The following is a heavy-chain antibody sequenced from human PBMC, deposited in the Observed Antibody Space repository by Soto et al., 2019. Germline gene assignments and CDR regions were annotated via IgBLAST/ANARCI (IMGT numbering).Heavy chain of an antibody. CDR3: ARDLYSSGWPHFDY. Sequence: GGSLRLSCAASGFTFSSYSMNWVRQAPGKGLEWVSYISSSSSIIYYADSVKGRFTISRDNAKNSLYLQMNSLRAEDTAVYYCARDLYSSGWPHFDYWGQGTLVTVSS. CDR2: ISSSSSII. D-gene: IGHD6-19*01. CDR1: GFTFSSYS. V-gene: IGHV3-48*01. J-gene: IGHJ4*02.